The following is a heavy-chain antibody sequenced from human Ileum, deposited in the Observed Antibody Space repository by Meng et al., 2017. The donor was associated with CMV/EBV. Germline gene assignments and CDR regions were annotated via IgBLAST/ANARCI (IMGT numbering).Heavy chain of an antibody. V-gene: IGHV3-30*02. CDR3: ARDGIRGADA. Sequence: GESLKISCAVSGFTFTVFGMYWVRQAPGKGLEWVAFIGSDGSNKYYADSVRGRFTISRDNSKNTLDLQMNSLRPEDTAVYYCARDGIRGADAWGQGTTVTVSS. D-gene: IGHD3-3*02. CDR1: GFTFTVFG. CDR2: IGSDGSNK. J-gene: IGHJ6*02.